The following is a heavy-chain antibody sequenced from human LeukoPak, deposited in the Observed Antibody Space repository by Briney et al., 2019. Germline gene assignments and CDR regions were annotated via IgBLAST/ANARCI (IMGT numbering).Heavy chain of an antibody. V-gene: IGHV1-2*02. Sequence: ASVKVSCKASGYSFTDYYMHWVRQAPGQGLEWMGWINPNSGGTNYAQKFQGRVTMTRDTSISTAYMELNRLRSDNTAVYYCALWEIVHYAFDFWGQGTMVTVSS. J-gene: IGHJ3*01. D-gene: IGHD5-12*01. CDR3: ALWEIVHYAFDF. CDR2: INPNSGGT. CDR1: GYSFTDYY.